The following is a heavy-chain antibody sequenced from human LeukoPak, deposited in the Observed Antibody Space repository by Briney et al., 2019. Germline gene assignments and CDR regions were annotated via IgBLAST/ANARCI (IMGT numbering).Heavy chain of an antibody. J-gene: IGHJ2*01. CDR1: GYPFGSYG. CDR2: ISAYKGNT. D-gene: IGHD4-23*01. V-gene: IGHV1-18*01. CDR3: ARDHGGKVDRYFDV. Sequence: ASVKVSRKASGYPFGSYGMSWVRQAPGQGLEWMGRISAYKGNTNYAQKFQGRVTMTTDTSTSTGYMELRSLRSDDTAVYYCARDHGGKVDRYFDVWGRGTLVTVSS.